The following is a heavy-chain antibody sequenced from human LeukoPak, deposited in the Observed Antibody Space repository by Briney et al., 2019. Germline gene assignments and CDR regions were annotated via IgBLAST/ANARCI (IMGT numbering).Heavy chain of an antibody. CDR3: ARAQGTIVGAPFAFDI. CDR2: MYYSGST. V-gene: IGHV4-59*02. D-gene: IGHD1-26*01. J-gene: IGHJ3*02. Sequence: PSETLSLTSTVSGVSVSSHYWSWIRQPPGKGLEWIGYMYYSGSTNYNPSLKSRVTISVDTSKNQFSLKLSSVTAADTAVYYCARAQGTIVGAPFAFDIWGQGTMVTVSS. CDR1: GVSVSSHY.